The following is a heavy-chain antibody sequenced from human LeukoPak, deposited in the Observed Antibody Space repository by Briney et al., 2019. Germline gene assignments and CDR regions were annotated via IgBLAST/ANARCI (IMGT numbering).Heavy chain of an antibody. V-gene: IGHV3-23*01. J-gene: IGHJ4*02. Sequence: GGSLRLSCTASGFIFSSYAMSWVRQAPGKGLEWVSGVSDSGGSTFYAESVRGRFTISRDNSKNTLYLQMNSLRAEDTAVYYCAKNYDFWSGSPDYWGQGTLVTVSS. CDR2: VSDSGGST. D-gene: IGHD3-3*01. CDR3: AKNYDFWSGSPDY. CDR1: GFIFSSYA.